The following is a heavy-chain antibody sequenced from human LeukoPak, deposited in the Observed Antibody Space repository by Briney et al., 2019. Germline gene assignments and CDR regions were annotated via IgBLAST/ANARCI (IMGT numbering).Heavy chain of an antibody. CDR1: GFTFSNAW. CDR2: IKSKADGGTT. D-gene: IGHD3-16*02. J-gene: IGHJ4*02. Sequence: PGGSLRLSCAASGFTFSNAWMSWVRQAPGKGLEWVGRIKSKADGGTTDYAAPVKGRFTISRDDSKNTLYLQMNSLKTEDTAVYYCTTDYRQVTLRYWGQGTLVTVSS. CDR3: TTDYRQVTLRY. V-gene: IGHV3-15*01.